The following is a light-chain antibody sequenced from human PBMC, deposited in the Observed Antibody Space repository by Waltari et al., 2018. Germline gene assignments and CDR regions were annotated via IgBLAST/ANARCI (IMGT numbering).Light chain of an antibody. V-gene: IGLV2-14*01. Sequence: QSALPQSASVSGSPGQSLTISCTGTSSDVGGYNYVSWSQQHPGKAPKFMLYDVSKRPSGVSNRFSGSKSGNTASLTISGLQAEDEADYYCSSYTTSSTVVFGGGTKVTVL. J-gene: IGLJ2*01. CDR1: SSDVGGYNY. CDR3: SSYTTSSTVV. CDR2: DVS.